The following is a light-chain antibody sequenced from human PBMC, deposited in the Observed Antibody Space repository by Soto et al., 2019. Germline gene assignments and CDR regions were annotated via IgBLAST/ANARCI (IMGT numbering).Light chain of an antibody. J-gene: IGKJ5*01. CDR2: DAS. Sequence: EILLTQYPGTLSLSPGERATLSCRASQSVSSYLAWYQQKPGQAPRLLIYDASNRATGIPARFSGSGSGTDFTLTINSLEPEDFAVYYCQQRSNWHSITFGQGTRLEIK. CDR1: QSVSSY. V-gene: IGKV3-11*01. CDR3: QQRSNWHSIT.